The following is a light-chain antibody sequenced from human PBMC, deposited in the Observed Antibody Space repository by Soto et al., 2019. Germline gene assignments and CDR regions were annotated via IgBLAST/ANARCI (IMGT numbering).Light chain of an antibody. CDR3: SSYAGSSTRLYV. Sequence: QSVLTQPASVSGSPGQSITISCTGTSSDVGAYNYVSWYQQHPGKAPKLMIYDVSNRPSGVSDRFSGSKSGNTASLTISGLQAEDEADYFCSSYAGSSTRLYVVVPGIKVTVL. CDR1: SSDVGAYNY. V-gene: IGLV2-14*01. CDR2: DVS. J-gene: IGLJ1*01.